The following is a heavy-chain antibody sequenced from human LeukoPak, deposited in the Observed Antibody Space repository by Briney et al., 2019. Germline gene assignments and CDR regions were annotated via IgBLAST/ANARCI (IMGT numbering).Heavy chain of an antibody. CDR1: GGSISSFY. CDR3: ARHMICGGGNCYGAALDY. J-gene: IGHJ4*02. Sequence: SETLSLTCTVSGGSISSFYWSWIRQPPGKGLEWVGYIHASGTTNYSPSLQSRVTISVDSSKNHFSLKLRSMTAADTAVYYCARHMICGGGNCYGAALDYWGQGTLVTVSS. V-gene: IGHV4-4*09. D-gene: IGHD2-15*01. CDR2: IHASGTT.